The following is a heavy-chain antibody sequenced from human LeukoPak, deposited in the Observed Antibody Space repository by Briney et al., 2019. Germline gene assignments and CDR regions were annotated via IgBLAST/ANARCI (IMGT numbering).Heavy chain of an antibody. CDR3: AAGRKIAAAMKSYYYYGMDV. CDR1: GGSISSYY. CDR2: IYYSGST. Sequence: PPETLSLTCTVSGGSISSYYWSWIRQPPGKGLEWIGYIYYSGSTNYNPSLKSRVTISVDTSKNQFSLKLSSVTAADTAVYYCAAGRKIAAAMKSYYYYGMDVWGQGTTVTVSS. D-gene: IGHD6-13*01. J-gene: IGHJ6*02. V-gene: IGHV4-59*01.